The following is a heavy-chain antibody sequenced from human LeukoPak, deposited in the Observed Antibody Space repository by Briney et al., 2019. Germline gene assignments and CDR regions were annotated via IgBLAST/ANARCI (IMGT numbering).Heavy chain of an antibody. D-gene: IGHD2-8*01. Sequence: SETLSLTCTVSGGSISSSSYYWGWIRQPPGKGLEWIGSIYYSGSTYYNPSLKSRVTISVDTSKNQFSLKLSSVTAADTAVYYCARDSARMGYDAFNIWGQGTMVTVSS. V-gene: IGHV4-39*07. CDR3: ARDSARMGYDAFNI. CDR2: IYYSGST. CDR1: GGSISSSSYY. J-gene: IGHJ3*02.